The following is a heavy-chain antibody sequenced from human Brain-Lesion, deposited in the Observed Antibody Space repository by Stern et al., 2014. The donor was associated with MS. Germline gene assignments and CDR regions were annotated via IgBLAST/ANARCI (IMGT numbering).Heavy chain of an antibody. Sequence: QVQLQESGPGLVKPSETLSLTCTVSGGSISSSTYYWAWIRQPPGKGLEWIGNIYYSGFTYYNPSLQSRVTISGDMSKNQFSLKLSSVTAADTAIYYCARHDSVPRPSQLYSARDRGPGYFDYWGQGTLVTVSS. D-gene: IGHD1-26*01. CDR3: ARHDSVPRPSQLYSARDRGPGYFDY. V-gene: IGHV4-39*01. J-gene: IGHJ4*02. CDR1: GGSISSSTYY. CDR2: IYYSGFT.